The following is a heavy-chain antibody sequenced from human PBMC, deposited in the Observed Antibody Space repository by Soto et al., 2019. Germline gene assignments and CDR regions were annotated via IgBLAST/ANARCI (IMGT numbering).Heavy chain of an antibody. CDR3: TREMTTVTTGYYYYYMDV. CDR1: GFTFSGSA. D-gene: IGHD4-17*01. Sequence: GGSLRLSCAASGFTFSGSAMHWVRQASGKGLEWVGRIRSKANSYATAYAASVKGRFTISRDDSKNTAYLQMNSLKTEDTAVYYCTREMTTVTTGYYYYYMDVWGKGTTVTVSS. J-gene: IGHJ6*03. CDR2: IRSKANSYAT. V-gene: IGHV3-73*01.